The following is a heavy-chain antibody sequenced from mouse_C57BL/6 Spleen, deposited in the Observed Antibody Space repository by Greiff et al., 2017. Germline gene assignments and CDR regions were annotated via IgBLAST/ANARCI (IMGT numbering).Heavy chain of an antibody. CDR3: ASTTVVATNDY. V-gene: IGHV1-59*01. Sequence: QAQLQQPGAELVRPGTSVKLSCKASGYTFTSYWMHWVKQRPGQGLEWIGVIDPSDSYTNYNQKFKGKATLTVDTSSSTAYMQLSSLTSEDSAVYYCASTTVVATNDYWGQGTTLTVSS. CDR2: IDPSDSYT. CDR1: GYTFTSYW. J-gene: IGHJ2*01. D-gene: IGHD1-1*01.